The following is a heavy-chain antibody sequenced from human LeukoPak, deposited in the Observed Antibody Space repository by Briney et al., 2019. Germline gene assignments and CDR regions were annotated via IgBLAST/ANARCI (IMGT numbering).Heavy chain of an antibody. D-gene: IGHD3-10*01. CDR2: IYYRSKWYN. CDR3: TRGGLVRGGLHWLDP. J-gene: IGHJ5*02. CDR1: GDSVSGTSAG. Sequence: SQTLSLTCAISGDSVSGTSAGWNWLRQSPSRGLEWLGRIYYRSKWYNDYAPSVQSRITINPDTYKNQFSLQLNSVTHDDTAVYYCTRGGLVRGGLHWLDPWGQGTLVTVSS. V-gene: IGHV6-1*01.